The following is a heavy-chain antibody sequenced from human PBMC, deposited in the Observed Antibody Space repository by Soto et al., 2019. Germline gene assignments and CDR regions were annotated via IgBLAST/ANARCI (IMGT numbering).Heavy chain of an antibody. D-gene: IGHD3-22*01. Sequence: PSETLSLTCAVYGGSFSGYYWSWIRQPPGKGLEWIGEINHSGSTNYNPSLKSRVTISVDTSKNQFSLKLSSVIAADTAVYYCARGRRYYDSSGYYPLDYWGQGTLVTVSS. V-gene: IGHV4-34*01. CDR2: INHSGST. CDR3: ARGRRYYDSSGYYPLDY. CDR1: GGSFSGYY. J-gene: IGHJ4*02.